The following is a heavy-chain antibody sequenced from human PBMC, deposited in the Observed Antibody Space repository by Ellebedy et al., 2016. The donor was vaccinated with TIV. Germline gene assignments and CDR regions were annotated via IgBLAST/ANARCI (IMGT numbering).Heavy chain of an antibody. D-gene: IGHD3-16*02. CDR2: IIPILGIA. Sequence: ASVKVSCKASGGTFSSYAISWVRQAPGQGLEWMGGIIPILGIANYAQKFQGRVTITADKSTSTAYMELSSLRSEDTAVYYCARTYDYVWGSYRGYFDYWGQGTLVTVSS. CDR1: GGTFSSYA. V-gene: IGHV1-69*10. J-gene: IGHJ4*02. CDR3: ARTYDYVWGSYRGYFDY.